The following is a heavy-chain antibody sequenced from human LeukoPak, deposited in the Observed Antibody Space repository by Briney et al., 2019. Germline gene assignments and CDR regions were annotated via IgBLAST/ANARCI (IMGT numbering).Heavy chain of an antibody. CDR1: GFTFSSYG. J-gene: IGHJ4*02. D-gene: IGHD1-26*01. Sequence: GRSLRLSCAASGFTFSSYGMHWVRQAPGKGLEWVAVISYDGSNKYYADSVKGRFTISRDNSKNTLYLQMNSLRAEDTAVYYCAKGGESYSLFHYWGQGTLVTVSS. V-gene: IGHV3-30*18. CDR2: ISYDGSNK. CDR3: AKGGESYSLFHY.